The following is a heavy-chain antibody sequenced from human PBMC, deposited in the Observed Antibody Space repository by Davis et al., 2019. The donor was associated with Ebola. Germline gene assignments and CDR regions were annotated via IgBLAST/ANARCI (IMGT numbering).Heavy chain of an antibody. J-gene: IGHJ4*02. CDR2: IYTSGST. CDR1: GGSISSGSYY. CDR3: ARDQSPGFDY. Sequence: PSETLSLTCTVSGGSISSGSYYWSWIRQPAGKGLEWIGHIYTSGSTNYNPSLKSRVTMSVDTSKNQFSLKLSSVTAADTAVYYCARDQSPGFDYWGQGTLVTVSS. V-gene: IGHV4-61*09.